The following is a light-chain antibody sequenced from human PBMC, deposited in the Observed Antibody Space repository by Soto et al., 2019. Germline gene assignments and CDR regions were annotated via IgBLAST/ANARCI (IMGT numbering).Light chain of an antibody. CDR3: QKYNT. Sequence: DIQMTQSPSSLSASVGDRVTITCRASQGIGNYLAWYQQKPGKVPKLLIYAASTLQSGVPSRFSGSGSGTDFTLTISSLQPEDVATYYCQKYNTFGPGTKVDIK. V-gene: IGKV1-27*01. CDR1: QGIGNY. CDR2: AAS. J-gene: IGKJ3*01.